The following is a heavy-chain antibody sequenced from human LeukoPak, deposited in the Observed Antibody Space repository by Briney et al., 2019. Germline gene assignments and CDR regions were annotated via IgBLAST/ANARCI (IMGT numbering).Heavy chain of an antibody. CDR1: AFTFSSYA. V-gene: IGHV3-30-3*01. Sequence: GGSLRLSCAASAFTFSSYAMHWDRQAPGKGLGWEAVISYDGSNKYYADSVKGRFTIARDNSKSTLYLQMTSLRAEGTVVYYWARDGRDSSGYYFDYWGQGTLVTVSS. CDR3: ARDGRDSSGYYFDY. D-gene: IGHD3-22*01. J-gene: IGHJ4*02. CDR2: ISYDGSNK.